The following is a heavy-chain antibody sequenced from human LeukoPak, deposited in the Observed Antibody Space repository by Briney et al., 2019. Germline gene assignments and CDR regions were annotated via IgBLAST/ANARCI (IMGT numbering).Heavy chain of an antibody. CDR2: IYSADST. Sequence: PGGSLRLACAASGITVSGNYMTWVRHPPGKGLEWVSVIYSADSTYYRDSVKGRFTISRDSVKNTLFLQMNSLRAEDTAVYYCASEIPARSGYNIWGQGTLVTVSS. CDR3: ASEIPARSGYNI. CDR1: GITVSGNY. V-gene: IGHV3-66*01. J-gene: IGHJ4*02. D-gene: IGHD3-3*01.